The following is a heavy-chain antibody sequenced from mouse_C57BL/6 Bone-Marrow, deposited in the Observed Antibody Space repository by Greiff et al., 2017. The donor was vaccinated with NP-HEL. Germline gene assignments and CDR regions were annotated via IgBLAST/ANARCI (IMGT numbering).Heavy chain of an antibody. CDR3: ARGYGSSFYWYCDV. J-gene: IGHJ1*03. D-gene: IGHD1-1*01. V-gene: IGHV1-82*01. CDR1: GYAFSSSW. Sequence: QVQLQQSGPELVKPGASVKISCKASGYAFSSSWMNWVKQRPGKGLEWIGRIYPGDGDTNYNGKFKGKATLTADNSSSTAYMQLSSLTSEDSAVYFCARGYGSSFYWYCDVWGTGTTVTVSS. CDR2: IYPGDGDT.